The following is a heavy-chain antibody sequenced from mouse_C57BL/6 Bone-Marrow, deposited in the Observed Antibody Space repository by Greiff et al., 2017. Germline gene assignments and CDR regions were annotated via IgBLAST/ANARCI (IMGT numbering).Heavy chain of an antibody. CDR1: GFTFSDYG. CDR3: ARGYGYAMDY. J-gene: IGHJ4*01. CDR2: ISSGSSTI. D-gene: IGHD2-14*01. Sequence: DVKLVESGGGLVKPGGSLKLSCAASGFTFSDYGMHWVRQAPEKGLEWVAYISSGSSTIYYADTVKGRFTISRDNAKNTLFLQMTSLRSEDTAMYYCARGYGYAMDYWGQGTSVTVSS. V-gene: IGHV5-17*01.